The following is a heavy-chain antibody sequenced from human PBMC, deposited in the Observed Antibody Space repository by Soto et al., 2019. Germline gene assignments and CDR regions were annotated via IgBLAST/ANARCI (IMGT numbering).Heavy chain of an antibody. Sequence: LRRSCAASGFTFSSYAMHWVRQVPGKGLEWVTLISYDGSKKFYADSVKGRFTISRDQSKSTLYLQMNSLRDDDTAMYYCARDNAPVAGTSLPRYWGQGTLVTVSS. D-gene: IGHD6-19*01. V-gene: IGHV3-30*01. CDR2: ISYDGSKK. J-gene: IGHJ4*02. CDR1: GFTFSSYA. CDR3: ARDNAPVAGTSLPRY.